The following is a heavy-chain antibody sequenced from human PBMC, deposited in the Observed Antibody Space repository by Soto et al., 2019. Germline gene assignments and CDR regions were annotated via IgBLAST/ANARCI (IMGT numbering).Heavy chain of an antibody. CDR2: IAPLYGTA. J-gene: IGHJ4*02. V-gene: IGHV1-69*01. CDR3: ARENRYYGAGIFDS. Sequence: QVHLVQSGAEVKKPGSSVKVSCRASGGTFSRSSIAWVRQAPGQGLEWMGGIAPLYGTATYAQRLQGRVTITAHESKGTAYMEVSGLRAEDTAVYYCARENRYYGAGIFDSWGQGPLVIVSA. CDR1: GGTFSRSS. D-gene: IGHD3-10*01.